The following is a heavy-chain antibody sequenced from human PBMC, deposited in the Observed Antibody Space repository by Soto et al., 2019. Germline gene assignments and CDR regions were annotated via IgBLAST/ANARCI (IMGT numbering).Heavy chain of an antibody. V-gene: IGHV1-8*02. D-gene: IGHD3-3*01. CDR3: ARVVRFFGGHAGY. Sequence: QVLLVQSGADVKKPGASVKVSCKTSGYTFTDLDINWLRQAPGQGLDWMGWMNTNTGNTGYAQKFQGRVTMTRDTSISTADMERTRLRSEDTAVYYCARVVRFFGGHAGYWGQGTLVTVSS. CDR2: MNTNTGNT. J-gene: IGHJ4*02. CDR1: GYTFTDLD.